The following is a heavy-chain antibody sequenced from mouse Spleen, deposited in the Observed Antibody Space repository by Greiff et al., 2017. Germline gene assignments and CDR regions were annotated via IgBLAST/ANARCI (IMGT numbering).Heavy chain of an antibody. CDR1: GFTFTDYY. CDR3: ARDRGSSYEGWFAY. V-gene: IGHV7-3*02. D-gene: IGHD1-1*01. J-gene: IGHJ3*01. Sequence: EVKLMESGGGLVQPGGSLRLSCATSGFTFTDYYMSWVRQPPGKALEWLGFIRNKANGYTTEYSASVKGRFTISRDNSQSILYLQMNTLRAEDSATYYCARDRGSSYEGWFAYWGQGTLVTVSA. CDR2: IRNKANGYTT.